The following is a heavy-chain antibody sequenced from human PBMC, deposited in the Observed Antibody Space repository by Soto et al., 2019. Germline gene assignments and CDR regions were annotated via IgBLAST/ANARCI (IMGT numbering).Heavy chain of an antibody. CDR2: ISAYNGNT. J-gene: IGHJ6*03. Sequence: ASVKVSCKASGYTFTSYGISWVRQAPGQGLERMGWISAYNGNTNYAQKLQGRVTMTTDTSTSTAYMELRSLRSDDTAVYYCAREEVSGTPNIDGAYYYYMDVWGKGTTVTVSS. CDR3: AREEVSGTPNIDGAYYYYMDV. V-gene: IGHV1-18*01. D-gene: IGHD1-26*01. CDR1: GYTFTSYG.